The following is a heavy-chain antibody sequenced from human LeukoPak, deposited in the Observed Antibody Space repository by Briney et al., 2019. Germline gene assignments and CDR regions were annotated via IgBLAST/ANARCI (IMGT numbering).Heavy chain of an antibody. CDR3: ARDQGYIAVAGPDY. V-gene: IGHV3-21*01. Sequence: GGSLRLSCAASGFTFSSYWMHWVRQAPGKGLVWVSSSSSSSSYIYYADSVKGRFTISRDNAKNSLYLQMNSLRAEDTAVYYCARDQGYIAVAGPDYWGQGTLVTVSS. J-gene: IGHJ4*02. CDR2: SSSSSSYI. D-gene: IGHD6-19*01. CDR1: GFTFSSYW.